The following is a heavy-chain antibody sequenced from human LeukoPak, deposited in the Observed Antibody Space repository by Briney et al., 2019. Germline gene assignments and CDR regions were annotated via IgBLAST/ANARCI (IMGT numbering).Heavy chain of an antibody. CDR1: GFTFSSYV. CDR2: ISSDGCNK. V-gene: IGHV3-30*04. D-gene: IGHD3-3*01. CDR3: ASSRMTIYGVVNDAFDI. J-gene: IGHJ3*02. Sequence: GTSLRLSCAASGFTFSSYVMHCFRQAPGKGLEGVAAISSDGCNKYSEHGGFTISRDNSKNTLYLQMISLRAEDTAVYYCASSRMTIYGVVNDAFDIWGQGTMVTVSS.